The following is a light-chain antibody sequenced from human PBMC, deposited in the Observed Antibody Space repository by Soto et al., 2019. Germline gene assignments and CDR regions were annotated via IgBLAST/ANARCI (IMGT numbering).Light chain of an antibody. CDR3: QQYNSWPSRT. Sequence: EIVLTQSPATLSLSPGETATLSCRASQSVRNYLAWYQQKPGQAPRLLIYDAPTRAANIPARFSGSGSGTEFTLTISRLQSEDFAVYYCQQYNSWPSRTFGQGTKVDIK. CDR2: DAP. CDR1: QSVRNY. J-gene: IGKJ1*01. V-gene: IGKV3-15*01.